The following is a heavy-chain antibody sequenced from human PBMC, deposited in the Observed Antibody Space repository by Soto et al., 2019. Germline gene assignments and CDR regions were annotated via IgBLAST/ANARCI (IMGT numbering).Heavy chain of an antibody. CDR1: GGTFSSYA. J-gene: IGHJ6*02. CDR3: ARVRLRGDSSGSIYYYYYYGMDV. Sequence: SVKVSCKASGGTFSSYAISWVRQAPGQGLEWMGGIIPIFGTANYAQKFQGRVTITADESTSTAYMELSSLRSEDTAVYYCARVRLRGDSSGSIYYYYYYGMDVWGQGTTVTVSS. D-gene: IGHD6-19*01. CDR2: IIPIFGTA. V-gene: IGHV1-69*13.